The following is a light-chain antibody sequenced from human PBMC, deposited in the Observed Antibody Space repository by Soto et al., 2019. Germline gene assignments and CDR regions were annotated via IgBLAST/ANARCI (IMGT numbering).Light chain of an antibody. J-gene: IGKJ2*01. V-gene: IGKV1-33*01. Sequence: DIQMTQSPSSVSASVGDRITITCQASQDISNRLNWYHQKPGKAPNLLIYDASNLAAGVPSGFSGSGSGTDFTFTISSLQPEDIGTYYCQHCFTVPYTFGQGTKLEIK. CDR3: QHCFTVPYT. CDR1: QDISNR. CDR2: DAS.